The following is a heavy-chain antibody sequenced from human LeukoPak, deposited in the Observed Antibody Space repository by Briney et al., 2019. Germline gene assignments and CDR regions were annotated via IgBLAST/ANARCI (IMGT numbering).Heavy chain of an antibody. V-gene: IGHV3-30-3*01. CDR3: AKGLFSSTSCSDY. CDR2: ISYDGSNK. Sequence: PGGSLRLSCAASGFTFSSYAMHWVRQAPGKGLEWVAVISYDGSNKYYADSVKGRFTISRDNSKNTLYLQMNSLRAEDTAVYYCAKGLFSSTSCSDYWGQGTLVTVSS. CDR1: GFTFSSYA. J-gene: IGHJ4*02. D-gene: IGHD2-2*01.